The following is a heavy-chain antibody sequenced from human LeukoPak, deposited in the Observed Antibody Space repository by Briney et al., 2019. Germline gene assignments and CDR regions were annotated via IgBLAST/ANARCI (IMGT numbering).Heavy chain of an antibody. Sequence: ASVKVSCKASGYAFTSYYMHWVRQAPGQGLEWMGIINPSGGSTSYAQKFQGRVTMTRDTSTSTVYMELSSLRSEDTAVYYCARVPAYGGKNRYFDLWGRGTLVTVSS. V-gene: IGHV1-46*03. CDR1: GYAFTSYY. J-gene: IGHJ2*01. CDR2: INPSGGST. D-gene: IGHD4-23*01. CDR3: ARVPAYGGKNRYFDL.